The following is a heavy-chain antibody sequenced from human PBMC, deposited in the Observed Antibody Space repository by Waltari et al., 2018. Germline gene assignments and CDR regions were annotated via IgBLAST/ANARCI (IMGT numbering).Heavy chain of an antibody. CDR2: IRYDGSNK. D-gene: IGHD2-15*01. V-gene: IGHV3-30*02. CDR3: AKDLKFGVVAATPCLDY. J-gene: IGHJ4*02. CDR1: GFTFSSYG. Sequence: QVQLVESGGGVVQPGGSLRLPCAASGFTFSSYGMHWVRQAPGKGLEWVAFIRYDGSNKYYADSVKGRFTISRDNSKNTLYLQMNSLRAEDTAVYYCAKDLKFGVVAATPCLDYWGQGTLVTVSS.